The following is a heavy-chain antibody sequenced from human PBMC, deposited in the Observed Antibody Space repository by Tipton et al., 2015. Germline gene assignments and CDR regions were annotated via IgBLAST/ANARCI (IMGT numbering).Heavy chain of an antibody. J-gene: IGHJ4*02. Sequence: TLSLTCTVSGGSIGSFYWSWIRQPPGKGLEWIGYIYYSGSTTYNPSLKSRVTISVDMSKNQFSLKLSSMTAADTAVYYCARVPFEYFDYWGQGILVTVSS. CDR2: IYYSGST. V-gene: IGHV4-59*12. CDR3: ARVPFEYFDY. CDR1: GGSIGSFY.